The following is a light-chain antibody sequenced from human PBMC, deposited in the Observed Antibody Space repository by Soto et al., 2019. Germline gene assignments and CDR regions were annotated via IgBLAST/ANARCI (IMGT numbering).Light chain of an antibody. CDR1: SSDVGAYNL. V-gene: IGLV2-14*01. CDR3: ASLTTTNFV. J-gene: IGLJ1*01. Sequence: QSLLTQPASVSGSPGQSITISCTGTSSDVGAYNLVSWYQHLPDKAPKLIISEVTNRPSGVSDRFSGSKSGNTASLTISWLQAEDEADYYCASLTTTNFVFGSGTKLTVL. CDR2: EVT.